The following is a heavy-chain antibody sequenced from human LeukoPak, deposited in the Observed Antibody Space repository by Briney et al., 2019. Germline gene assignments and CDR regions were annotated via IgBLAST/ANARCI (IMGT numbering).Heavy chain of an antibody. CDR3: ARKGDYFDY. V-gene: IGHV4-59*08. Sequence: PSETLSLTCTVSGGSISSNYWSWIRQPPGKGLEWMGYVYYSGSTNYNPSLNNRVTMSLDTSKNQFSLKLSSVTAADTAVYYCARKGDYFDYWGQGTLVTVSS. CDR1: GGSISSNY. J-gene: IGHJ4*02. CDR2: VYYSGST.